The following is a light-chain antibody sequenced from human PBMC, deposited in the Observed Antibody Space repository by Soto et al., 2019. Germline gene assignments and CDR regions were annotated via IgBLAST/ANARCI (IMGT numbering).Light chain of an antibody. V-gene: IGKV3-20*01. CDR3: HQYDSWT. CDR2: GAS. J-gene: IGKJ1*01. Sequence: EIVLTQYPGTLSLSPGERATLSCRASQSVGSNYLAWYQQKPGRAPRLLIYGASSRATGIPDRFSGSGSGTDFTLTISRLEPEDFAVYYCHQYDSWTFGQGTKVDIK. CDR1: QSVGSNY.